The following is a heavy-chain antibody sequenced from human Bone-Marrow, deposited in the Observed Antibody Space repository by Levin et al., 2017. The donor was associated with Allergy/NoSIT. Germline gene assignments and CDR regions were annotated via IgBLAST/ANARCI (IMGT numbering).Heavy chain of an antibody. D-gene: IGHD5-12*01. J-gene: IGHJ4*02. CDR1: GFTFSTSW. V-gene: IGHV3-7*01. CDR3: AKDAYSKSDF. CDR2: INQAGSVK. Sequence: SCAASGFTFSTSWMSWVRQAPGKGLEWVANINQAGSVKNYVDSVKGRFTISRDNAKNSLFLQMNSLRAEDTAMYYCAKDAYSKSDFWGQGTLVTVSS.